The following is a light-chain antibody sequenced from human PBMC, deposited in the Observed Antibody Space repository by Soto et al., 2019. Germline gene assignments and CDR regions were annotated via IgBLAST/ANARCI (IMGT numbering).Light chain of an antibody. V-gene: IGLV2-11*01. J-gene: IGLJ3*02. CDR2: DVS. CDR1: SSDVGGYNY. Sequence: QSALTQPRSVSGSPGQSVTISCTGTSSDVGGYNYVSWYQQHPGKAPKLMIYDVSKWPSGVPDRFSGSKSGNTASLTISGLQAEDEAAYYCCSYSGSYPWVFGGGTQLTVL. CDR3: CSYSGSYPWV.